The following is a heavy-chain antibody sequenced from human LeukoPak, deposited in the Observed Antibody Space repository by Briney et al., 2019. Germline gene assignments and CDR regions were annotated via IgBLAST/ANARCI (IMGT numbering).Heavy chain of an antibody. CDR1: GYSFTSYW. CDR2: IYPGDSDT. V-gene: IGHV5-51*01. CDR3: ARRRDSSGWYYYYGMDV. D-gene: IGHD6-19*01. J-gene: IGHJ6*02. Sequence: GESLKISCKGSGYSFTSYWIGWVRQMPGKGLEWMGIIYPGDSDTTYSPSFQGHVTISADNSISTASLQWSSLKASDTAMYYCARRRDSSGWYYYYGMDVWGQGTTVTVSS.